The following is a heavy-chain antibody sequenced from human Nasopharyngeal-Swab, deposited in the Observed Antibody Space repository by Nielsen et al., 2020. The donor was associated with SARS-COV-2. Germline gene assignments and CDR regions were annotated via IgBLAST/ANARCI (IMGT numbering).Heavy chain of an antibody. V-gene: IGHV3-30*03. J-gene: IGHJ3*02. D-gene: IGHD5-12*01. CDR2: ISYDGSNK. Sequence: GGSLRLSCAASGFSFSSYGMHWVRQAPGKGLGCVAHISYDGSNKNYADSVKGRFTISRDNAKNSLYLQMNSLRAEDTAVYYCAREVPYSGHDDAFDIWGQGTMVTVSA. CDR1: GFSFSSYG. CDR3: AREVPYSGHDDAFDI.